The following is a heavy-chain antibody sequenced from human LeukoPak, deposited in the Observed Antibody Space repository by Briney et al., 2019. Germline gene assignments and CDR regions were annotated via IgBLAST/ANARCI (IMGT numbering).Heavy chain of an antibody. V-gene: IGHV4-59*12. CDR3: TRDEQWLVYFDY. CDR2: IYYSGST. J-gene: IGHJ4*02. D-gene: IGHD6-19*01. Sequence: SETLSLTCTVSGGSISSYYWSWIRQPPGKGLEWIGYIYYSGSTNYSPSLKSRVTISVDTSKNQFSLQLNSVTPEDTAVYYCTRDEQWLVYFDYWGQGTLVTVSS. CDR1: GGSISSYY.